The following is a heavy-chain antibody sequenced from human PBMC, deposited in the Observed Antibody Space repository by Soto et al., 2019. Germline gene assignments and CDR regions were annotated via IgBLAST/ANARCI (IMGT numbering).Heavy chain of an antibody. CDR1: GASFSSYA. V-gene: IGHV1-69*12. J-gene: IGHJ4*02. CDR2: IIPVFDTA. CDR3: ARASQPLRWLGSFDS. D-gene: IGHD1-26*01. Sequence: QVQLVQSGAEVKKPGSSVNVSCKASGASFSSYALNWVRQAPRQGLEWLGGIIPVFDTANYSQKFQGRVTITADESTSTVYMDLSNLKSEDTAIYYCARASQPLRWLGSFDSWGQGALVTVSS.